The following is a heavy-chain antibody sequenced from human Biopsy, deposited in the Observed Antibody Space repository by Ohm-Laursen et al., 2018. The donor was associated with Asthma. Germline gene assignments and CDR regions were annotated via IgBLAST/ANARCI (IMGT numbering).Heavy chain of an antibody. CDR3: ARGDSSGWSHYYFDY. D-gene: IGHD6-19*01. Sequence: SLSLSCVPAWFIVSRDHMFWVRQAPAKGLDWVYVIYSGGTSHTADSVRGRFTISRDFSKNTLHLQMHSLRVEDTAVYYCARGDSSGWSHYYFDYWGQGTLVTVSS. CDR2: IYSGGTS. J-gene: IGHJ4*02. CDR1: WFIVSRDH. V-gene: IGHV3-53*01.